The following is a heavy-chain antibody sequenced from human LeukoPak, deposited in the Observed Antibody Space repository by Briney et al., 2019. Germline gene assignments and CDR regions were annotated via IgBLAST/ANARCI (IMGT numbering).Heavy chain of an antibody. Sequence: GGSLRLSCAASGFTFSSYEMNWVRQAPGKGLEWVSYISSSGSTIYYADSVKGRFTISRDNAKNSLFLQMNSLRAEDTAVYYCARVLRYCSGGNCYSGGLGYMDVWGKGTTVTISS. J-gene: IGHJ6*03. CDR2: ISSSGSTI. CDR1: GFTFSSYE. V-gene: IGHV3-48*03. CDR3: ARVLRYCSGGNCYSGGLGYMDV. D-gene: IGHD2-15*01.